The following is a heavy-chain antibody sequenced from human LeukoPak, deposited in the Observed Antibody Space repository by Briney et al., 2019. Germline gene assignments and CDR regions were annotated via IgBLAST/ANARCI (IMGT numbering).Heavy chain of an antibody. Sequence: GGSLRLSCAASGFTFSSYEMNWVRQAPGKGLEWVSYISSSGSTIYYADSVKGRFTISRDNAKNSLFLQMNSLRAEDTAVYYCARVLRYCSGGNCYSGGLGYMDVWGKGTTVTISS. J-gene: IGHJ6*03. CDR2: ISSSGSTI. CDR1: GFTFSSYE. V-gene: IGHV3-48*03. CDR3: ARVLRYCSGGNCYSGGLGYMDV. D-gene: IGHD2-15*01.